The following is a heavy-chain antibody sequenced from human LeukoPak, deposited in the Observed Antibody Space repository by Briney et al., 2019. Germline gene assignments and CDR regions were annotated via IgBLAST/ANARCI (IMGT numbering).Heavy chain of an antibody. CDR3: ARVSDYSSSWYSPFDY. Sequence: ASVKVSCKASGYTFTSYYMHWVRQAPGQGLEWMGIINPSGGSTSYAQKFQGRVTMTRDMSTSTVYMKLSSLRSEDTAVYYCARVSDYSSSWYSPFDYWGQGTLVTVSS. CDR2: INPSGGST. CDR1: GYTFTSYY. D-gene: IGHD6-13*01. J-gene: IGHJ4*02. V-gene: IGHV1-46*01.